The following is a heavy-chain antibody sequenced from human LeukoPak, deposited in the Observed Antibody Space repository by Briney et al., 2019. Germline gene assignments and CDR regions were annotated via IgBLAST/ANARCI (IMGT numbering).Heavy chain of an antibody. V-gene: IGHV3-21*04. CDR3: AKASDTPMVTMGVFGY. J-gene: IGHJ4*02. D-gene: IGHD5-18*01. CDR2: ISSSSSYI. CDR1: GFTFSSYS. Sequence: GGSLRLSCAASGFTFSSYSMNWVRQAPGKGLEWVSSISSSSSYIYYADSVKGRFTISRDNSKNILYLQMNSLRAEDTAVYYCAKASDTPMVTMGVFGYWGQGTLVTVSS.